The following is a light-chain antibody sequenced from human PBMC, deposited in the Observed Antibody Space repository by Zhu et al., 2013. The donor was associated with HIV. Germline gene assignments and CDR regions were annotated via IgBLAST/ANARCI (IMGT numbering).Light chain of an antibody. CDR3: HHVNDNPA. CDR1: QGINSY. CDR2: AAS. Sequence: DIELTQSPSFVSASIGDRVTITCRATQGINSYLAWYQQKPGKAPRLLIYAASTLQSGVPSRFAGRGSGTEFTLTITGLQPEDFATYYCHHVNDNPAFGPGTKVDVK. V-gene: IGKV1-9*01. J-gene: IGKJ3*01.